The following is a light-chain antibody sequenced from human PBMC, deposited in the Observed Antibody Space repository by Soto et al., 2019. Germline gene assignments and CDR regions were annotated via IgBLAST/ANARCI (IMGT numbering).Light chain of an antibody. CDR2: QND. Sequence: QSVVTQRPSASGTPVQRVTISCSGSSSNIGRNTVNWYHLVPGMTPTFLIYQNDRRPSEVPDRFSASKSGTSATLAVSGLRSEDEGDYYFEGLDSSLNGPVFGGGHQRTV. J-gene: IGLJ2*01. V-gene: IGLV1-44*01. CDR3: EGLDSSLNGPV. CDR1: SSNIGRNT.